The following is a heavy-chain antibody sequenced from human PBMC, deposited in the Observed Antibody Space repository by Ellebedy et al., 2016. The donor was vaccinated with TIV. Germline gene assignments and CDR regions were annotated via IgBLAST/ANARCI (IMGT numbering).Heavy chain of an antibody. D-gene: IGHD4/OR15-4a*01. CDR1: GDGDSMISHY. CDR2: FYFSGGT. CDR3: ARMEGANFAFDI. J-gene: IGHJ3*02. Sequence: MPSETLSLTCTVFGDGDSMISHYWSWIRQPAGKGLEWVGRFYFSGGTNYNPSLESRLTMSVDTSKNQFSLNLSSVTAADTAVYYCARMEGANFAFDIWGQGTMVTVSS. V-gene: IGHV4-4*07.